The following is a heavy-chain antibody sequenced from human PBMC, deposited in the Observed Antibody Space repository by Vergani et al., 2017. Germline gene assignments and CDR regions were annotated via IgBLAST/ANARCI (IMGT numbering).Heavy chain of an antibody. CDR2: IWYDGSNK. V-gene: IGHV3-33*01. CDR1: GFTFSSYG. J-gene: IGHJ4*02. Sequence: QVQLVESGGGVVQPGRSLRLSCAASGFTFSSYGMHWVRQAPGKGLEWVAVIWYDGSNKYYADSVKGRFTISRDNSKNTLYLQMNSLRAEDTAVYYCARDADCGGDCYSSSFGYWGQGTLVTVSS. D-gene: IGHD2-21*02. CDR3: ARDADCGGDCYSSSFGY.